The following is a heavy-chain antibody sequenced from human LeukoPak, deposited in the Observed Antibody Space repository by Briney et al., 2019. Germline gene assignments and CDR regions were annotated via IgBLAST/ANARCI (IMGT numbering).Heavy chain of an antibody. CDR3: AKVGSGAGYYGMDV. D-gene: IGHD1-26*01. J-gene: IGHJ6*04. CDR2: ISGSGGST. CDR1: GFTFSSYA. V-gene: IGHV3-23*01. Sequence: GGSLRLSCAASGFTFSSYAMSWVRQAPGKGLEWVSAISGSGGSTYYADSVKGRFTISRDNSKNTLYLQMNSLRAEDTAVYYGAKVGSGAGYYGMDVWGKGTTVTVSS.